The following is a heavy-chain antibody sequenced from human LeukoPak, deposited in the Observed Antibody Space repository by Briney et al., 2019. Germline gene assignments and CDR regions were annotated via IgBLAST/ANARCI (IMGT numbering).Heavy chain of an antibody. D-gene: IGHD3-22*01. V-gene: IGHV3-23*01. CDR1: GFTFSSYA. Sequence: PGGSLRLSCAASGFTFSSYAMSWVRQAPGKGLEWVSAINSGGSTYYADSVKGRFTISRDNTKNTLYLQMNSLRAEDTALYYCARYDSSGYYYVPPGYWGQGTLVTVSS. J-gene: IGHJ4*02. CDR2: INSGGST. CDR3: ARYDSSGYYYVPPGY.